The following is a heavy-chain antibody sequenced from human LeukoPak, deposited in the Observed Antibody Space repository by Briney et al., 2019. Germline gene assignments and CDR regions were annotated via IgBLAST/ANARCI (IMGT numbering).Heavy chain of an antibody. J-gene: IGHJ4*02. CDR3: ARGRFRWELEIRDFDY. CDR2: VNPNSGNT. V-gene: IGHV1-8*01. CDR1: GYTFTSYD. D-gene: IGHD1-26*01. Sequence: ASVKVSCKASGYTFTSYDINWVRRATGQGLEWMGWVNPNSGNTGYAQTFQGRVTMTRNTSISTAYMELSSLRSEDTAVYYCARGRFRWELEIRDFDYWGQGTLVTVSS.